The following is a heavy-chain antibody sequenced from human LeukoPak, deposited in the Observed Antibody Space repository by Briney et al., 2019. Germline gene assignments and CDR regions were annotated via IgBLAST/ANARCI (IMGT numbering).Heavy chain of an antibody. CDR2: INDSGST. CDR1: GGSFSGYH. CDR3: ARDKGFGELASDAFGI. V-gene: IGHV4-34*01. J-gene: IGHJ3*02. Sequence: SETLSLTCAVHGGSFSGYHWNWIRQPPGKGLEWIGEINDSGSTNYNPSLKSRVTMSLDTSKNQFSLKLSSVTAADTAVYYCARDKGFGELASDAFGIWGQGTMVTVSS. D-gene: IGHD3-10*01.